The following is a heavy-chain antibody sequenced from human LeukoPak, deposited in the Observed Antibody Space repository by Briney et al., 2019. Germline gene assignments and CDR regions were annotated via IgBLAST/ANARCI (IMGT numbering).Heavy chain of an antibody. CDR2: ISGSGGST. CDR3: AQDLYDCSGGSCYFDY. CDR1: GFTFSSYA. Sequence: GGSLRLSCAASGFTFSSYAMSWVRQAPGKGLEWVSAISGSGGSTYYADSVKGRFTISRDNSKNTLYLQMNSLRAEDTAVYYCAQDLYDCSGGSCYFDYWGQGTLVTVSS. D-gene: IGHD2-15*01. J-gene: IGHJ4*02. V-gene: IGHV3-23*01.